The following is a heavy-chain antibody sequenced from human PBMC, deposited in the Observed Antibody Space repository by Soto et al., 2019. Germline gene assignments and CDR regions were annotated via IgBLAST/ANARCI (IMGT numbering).Heavy chain of an antibody. V-gene: IGHV4-4*02. CDR1: GGSISSSNL. D-gene: IGHD6-13*01. J-gene: IGHJ4*02. CDR2: IYHSGST. Sequence: SETLSLTCAVSGGSISSSNLWSWVRQPPGKGLEWIGEIYHSGSTNYNPSLKSRVTISVDKSKNQFSLKLSSVTAADTAVYYCARVIAAAGTPFDYWGQGTLVTVSS. CDR3: ARVIAAAGTPFDY.